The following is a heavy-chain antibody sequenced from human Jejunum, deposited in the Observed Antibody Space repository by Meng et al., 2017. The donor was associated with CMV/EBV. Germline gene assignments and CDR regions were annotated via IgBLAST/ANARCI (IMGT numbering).Heavy chain of an antibody. D-gene: IGHD2-2*01. CDR2: IYPGDSDS. Sequence: YWIGGVRQMPGKGLEWMGSIYPGDSDSRYSPSFQGQVTISADRSISTAYLQWSSLKASDTAMYFCARRPRDCTSSNCHYYYALDVWGQGTTVTVSS. V-gene: IGHV5-51*01. CDR1: YW. J-gene: IGHJ6*02. CDR3: ARRPRDCTSSNCHYYYALDV.